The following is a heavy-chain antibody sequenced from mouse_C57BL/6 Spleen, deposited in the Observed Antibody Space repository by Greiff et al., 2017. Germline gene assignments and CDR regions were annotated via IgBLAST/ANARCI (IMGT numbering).Heavy chain of an antibody. V-gene: IGHV1-76*01. CDR3: AREGGNFAY. CDR1: GYTFTDYY. D-gene: IGHD2-1*01. Sequence: QVQLKQSGAELVRPGASVKLSCKASGYTFTDYYINWVKQRPGQGLEWIARIYPGSGNTYYNEKFKGKATLTAEKSSSNAYMQLSSLTSEDSAVXFCAREGGNFAYWGQGTLVTVSA. J-gene: IGHJ3*01. CDR2: IYPGSGNT.